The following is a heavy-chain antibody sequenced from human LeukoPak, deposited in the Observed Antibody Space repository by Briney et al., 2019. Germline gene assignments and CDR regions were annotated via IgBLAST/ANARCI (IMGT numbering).Heavy chain of an antibody. J-gene: IGHJ4*02. CDR3: AKEGAEGYSYYFDY. Sequence: GGSLRLSCAASGFTFSTYSVNWVRQAPGKGLEWVSFISSSSSYIYYADSVKGRFTISRDNAKNSLYLQMNSLRAEDTAVYYCAKEGAEGYSYYFDYWGQGTLVTVSS. CDR2: ISSSSSYI. V-gene: IGHV3-21*01. CDR1: GFTFSTYS. D-gene: IGHD3-22*01.